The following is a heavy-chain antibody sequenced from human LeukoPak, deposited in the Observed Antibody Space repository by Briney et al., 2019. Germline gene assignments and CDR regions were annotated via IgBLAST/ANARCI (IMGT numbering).Heavy chain of an antibody. D-gene: IGHD1-7*01. CDR3: ARSGGTTGRWFDP. CDR1: GGSISSSSYY. CDR2: IYYSGST. Sequence: SETLSLTCTVSGGSISSSSYYWGWIRQPPGKGLEWIGSIYYSGSTYYNPSLKSRVTISVDTSKNQFSLKLSSVTAADTAVYYCARSGGTTGRWFDPWGQGTLVTVSS. J-gene: IGHJ5*02. V-gene: IGHV4-39*07.